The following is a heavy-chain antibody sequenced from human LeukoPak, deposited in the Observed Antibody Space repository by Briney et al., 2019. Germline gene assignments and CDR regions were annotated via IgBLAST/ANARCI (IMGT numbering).Heavy chain of an antibody. Sequence: PSETLSLTCAVYGGSFSGYYWSWIRQPPGKGLEWIGEINHSGSTNYNPSLKSRVTISVDTSKNQFSLKLSSVTAADTAVYYCARDREDTYYYGSGRPRYYYYGMDVWGQGTMVTVSS. CDR2: INHSGST. V-gene: IGHV4-34*01. D-gene: IGHD3-10*01. CDR3: ARDREDTYYYGSGRPRYYYYGMDV. CDR1: GGSFSGYY. J-gene: IGHJ6*02.